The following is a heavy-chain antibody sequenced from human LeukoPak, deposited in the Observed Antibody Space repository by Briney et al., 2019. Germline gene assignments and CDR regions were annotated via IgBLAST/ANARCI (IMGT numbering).Heavy chain of an antibody. CDR2: INGDNGNT. CDR3: ARSSSGTYHY. D-gene: IGHD3-10*01. Sequence: GASVKVSCKTSGYNFASYTMHWLRQAPGQSPEWMGSINGDNGNTKYSEKFQGRVTFTRDTSASSAYMELSRLRSEDTAVYYCARSSSGTYHYWGQGTLVTASS. CDR1: GYNFASYT. V-gene: IGHV1-3*01. J-gene: IGHJ4*02.